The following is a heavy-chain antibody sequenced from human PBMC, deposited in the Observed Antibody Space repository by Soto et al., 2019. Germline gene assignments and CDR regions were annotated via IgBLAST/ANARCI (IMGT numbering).Heavy chain of an antibody. J-gene: IGHJ6*02. CDR2: INHSGST. Sequence: KTSETLSLTCAVYGGSFSGYYWSWIRQPPGKGLEWIGEINHSGSTNYNPSLKSRVTISVDTSKNQFSLKLSSVTAADTAVYYCARGLVKVEMATITYYYYYGMDVWGQGTTVTVSS. CDR3: ARGLVKVEMATITYYYYYGMDV. V-gene: IGHV4-34*01. D-gene: IGHD5-12*01. CDR1: GGSFSGYY.